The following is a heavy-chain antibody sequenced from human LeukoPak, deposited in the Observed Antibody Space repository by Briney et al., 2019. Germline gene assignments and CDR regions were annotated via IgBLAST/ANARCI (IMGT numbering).Heavy chain of an antibody. Sequence: GGSLRLSCAASGFTFSSYAMHWVRQAPGKGLEYVSAISSNGGSTYYANSVKGRFTISRDNSKNTLYLQMGSLRAEDMAVYYCARGRYFASHDAFDTWGQGTMVTVSS. CDR3: ARGRYFASHDAFDT. J-gene: IGHJ3*02. D-gene: IGHD2-21*01. CDR1: GFTFSSYA. V-gene: IGHV3-64*01. CDR2: ISSNGGST.